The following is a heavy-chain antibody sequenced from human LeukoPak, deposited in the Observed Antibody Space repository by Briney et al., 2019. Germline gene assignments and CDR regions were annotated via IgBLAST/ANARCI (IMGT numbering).Heavy chain of an antibody. J-gene: IGHJ4*02. CDR3: AREVIYDGSGSYYSYYFDL. CDR2: IYYSGTT. D-gene: IGHD3-10*01. V-gene: IGHV4-59*01. Sequence: SETLSLTCTVSGDSISTYYWSWIRQPPGKGLEWIGYIYYSGTTIYNPSLRSRVTISVDTSKNQFSLALSSVTAADTAVYYCAREVIYDGSGSYYSYYFDLWGQGTLVTASS. CDR1: GDSISTYY.